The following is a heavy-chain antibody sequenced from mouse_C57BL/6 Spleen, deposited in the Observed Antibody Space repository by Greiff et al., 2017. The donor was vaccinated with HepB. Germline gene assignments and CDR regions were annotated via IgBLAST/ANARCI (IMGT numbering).Heavy chain of an antibody. J-gene: IGHJ4*01. CDR2: IYPRSGNT. D-gene: IGHD2-4*01. CDR1: GYTFTSYG. V-gene: IGHV1-81*01. CDR3: ARGGYYDYDEGYYYATDY. Sequence: VQLQQSGAELARPGASVKLSCKASGYTFTSYGISWVKQSTGQGLEWIGEIYPRSGNTYYNEKFKGKATLTADKSSSTAYMELRSLTSEDSAVYFCARGGYYDYDEGYYYATDYWGQGTSVTVSS.